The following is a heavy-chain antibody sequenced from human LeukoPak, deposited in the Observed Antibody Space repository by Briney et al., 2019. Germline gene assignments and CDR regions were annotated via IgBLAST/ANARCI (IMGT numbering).Heavy chain of an antibody. D-gene: IGHD3-10*01. V-gene: IGHV3-15*01. CDR1: GFTFSNAW. J-gene: IGHJ4*02. CDR2: IKSKTDGGTT. Sequence: AGSLRLSCAASGFTFSNAWMSWVRQAPGKGLEWVGRIKSKTDGGTTDYAAPVKGRFTISRDDSKNTLYQQTNSLKTEDTAVYYCTTDPDYYGLVYFDYWGQGTLVTVSS. CDR3: TTDPDYYGLVYFDY.